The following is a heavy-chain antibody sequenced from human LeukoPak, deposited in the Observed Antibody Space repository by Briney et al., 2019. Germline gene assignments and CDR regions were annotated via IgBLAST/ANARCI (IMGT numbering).Heavy chain of an antibody. D-gene: IGHD3-10*01. V-gene: IGHV5-51*01. J-gene: IGHJ3*02. CDR3: ARQLWFGEKAAFDI. Sequence: ESLKISCKGGGDNFNNYWIVWVRQMPGKGLEWMGVIYPGDSDTRYSPSFQGQVTISADKSISTAYLQWSSLKASDTAMYYCARQLWFGEKAAFDIWGQGTMVTVSS. CDR1: GDNFNNYW. CDR2: IYPGDSDT.